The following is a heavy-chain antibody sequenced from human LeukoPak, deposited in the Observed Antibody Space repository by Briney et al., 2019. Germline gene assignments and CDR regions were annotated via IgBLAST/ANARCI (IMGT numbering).Heavy chain of an antibody. Sequence: PGGSLRLSCSVSGFIFRDFSMSWVRQAPGKGLEWVAKMNEYGSEIFYVDSVKGRFTISRDNGKNSLYLQMNSLRAEDTAVYYCARDRFGGSYDAFDIWGQGTMVTVSS. D-gene: IGHD1-26*01. V-gene: IGHV3-7*01. J-gene: IGHJ3*02. CDR2: MNEYGSEI. CDR3: ARDRFGGSYDAFDI. CDR1: GFIFRDFS.